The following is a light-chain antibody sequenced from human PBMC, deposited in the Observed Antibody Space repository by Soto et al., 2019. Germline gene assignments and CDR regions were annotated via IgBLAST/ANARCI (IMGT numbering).Light chain of an antibody. CDR1: RTIMNN. V-gene: IGKV3-15*01. Sequence: ELVMTQSPATLSVSPGARATLSCRASRTIMNNLAWYKQQPGQAPSLLIYGASTRAAGIPARFSGSGSGTEFPLTISRLEPEDSAVDDCQQYGSSRTFGQGTKVDIK. CDR3: QQYGSSRT. CDR2: GAS. J-gene: IGKJ1*01.